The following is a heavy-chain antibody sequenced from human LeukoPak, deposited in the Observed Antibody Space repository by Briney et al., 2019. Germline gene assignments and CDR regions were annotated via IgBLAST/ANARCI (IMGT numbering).Heavy chain of an antibody. J-gene: IGHJ3*02. CDR1: GFTFSSYS. V-gene: IGHV3-21*01. CDR3: ARGRSRDDDFWSGYYTKRAFDI. CDR2: ISSISSYI. Sequence: GGSLRLSCVTSGFTFSSYSMKWVRQAPGKGLEWVSSISSISSYIYYAASVKGRFTISRDNAKNSLYLQMNSLSAEDTAVYYCARGRSRDDDFWSGYYTKRAFDIWGQGTMVTVS. D-gene: IGHD3-3*01.